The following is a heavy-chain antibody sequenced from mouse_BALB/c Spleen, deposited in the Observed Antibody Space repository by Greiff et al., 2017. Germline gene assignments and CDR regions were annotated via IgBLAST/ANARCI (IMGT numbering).Heavy chain of an antibody. Sequence: EVKLQESGAELVRPGALVKLSCKASGFNIKDYYMHWVKQRPEQGLEWIGWIDPENGNTIYDPKFQGKASITADTSSNTAYLQLSSLTSEDTAVYYCAREGGSESYWYFDVWGAGTTVTVSS. CDR1: GFNIKDYY. V-gene: IGHV14-1*02. J-gene: IGHJ1*01. CDR2: IDPENGNT. CDR3: AREGGSESYWYFDV. D-gene: IGHD1-1*01.